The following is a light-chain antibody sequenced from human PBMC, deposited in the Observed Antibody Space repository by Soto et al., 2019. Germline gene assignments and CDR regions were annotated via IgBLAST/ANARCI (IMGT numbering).Light chain of an antibody. CDR2: GAS. J-gene: IGKJ1*01. Sequence: EIVLTQSPGTLSLSPGERATLSCRASHSVSSNLAWYQQRPGQAPRLLISGASTRATGIPDRFSGSGSGTEFTLTISSLQSADFGVYYCQQYHNWPQTFGQGTKVEIK. V-gene: IGKV3-15*01. CDR3: QQYHNWPQT. CDR1: HSVSSN.